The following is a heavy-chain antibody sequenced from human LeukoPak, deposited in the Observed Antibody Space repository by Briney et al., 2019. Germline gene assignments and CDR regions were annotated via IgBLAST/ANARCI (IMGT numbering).Heavy chain of an antibody. CDR3: AKRRTVDTAMVTHYYGMDV. V-gene: IGHV3-30*18. D-gene: IGHD5-18*01. Sequence: GRSLGLSCAASGFTFSSHGMHWVRQAPGKGLEWVAVISYDGSDKYYADSVKGRFTISRDNSKNTLYLQMNSLRAEDTAVYYCAKRRTVDTAMVTHYYGMDVWGQGTTVTVSS. CDR2: ISYDGSDK. J-gene: IGHJ6*02. CDR1: GFTFSSHG.